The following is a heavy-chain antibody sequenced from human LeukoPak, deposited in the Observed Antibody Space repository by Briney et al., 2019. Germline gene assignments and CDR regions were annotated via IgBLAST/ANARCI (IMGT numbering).Heavy chain of an antibody. D-gene: IGHD4-17*01. Sequence: GGSLRLSCAASGFTFSDYYMSWIRQAPGKGLEWVSYISSSGSTIYYADSVKGRFTISRDNAKNSLYLQMNSLRAEDTAVYYCARDRGYGDYELAFDYWGQGTLVTVSS. J-gene: IGHJ4*02. CDR3: ARDRGYGDYELAFDY. CDR1: GFTFSDYY. V-gene: IGHV3-11*01. CDR2: ISSSGSTI.